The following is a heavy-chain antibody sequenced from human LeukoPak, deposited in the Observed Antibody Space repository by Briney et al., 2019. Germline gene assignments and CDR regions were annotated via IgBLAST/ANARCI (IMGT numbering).Heavy chain of an antibody. CDR3: AKDITAAGTTSFDY. V-gene: IGHV3-9*01. D-gene: IGHD6-13*01. CDR1: GFTFDDYA. CDR2: ISWNSGSI. J-gene: IGHJ4*02. Sequence: GGSLRLSCAASGFTFDDYAMHWVRQAPGKGLEWVSGISWNSGSIGYADSVKGRFTISRDNVKNSLYLQMNSLRAEDTALYYCAKDITAAGTTSFDYWGQGTLVTVSS.